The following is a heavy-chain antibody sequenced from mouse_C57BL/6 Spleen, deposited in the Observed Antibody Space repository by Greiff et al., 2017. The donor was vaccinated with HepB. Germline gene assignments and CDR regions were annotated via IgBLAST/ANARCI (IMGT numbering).Heavy chain of an antibody. CDR2: IDPENGDT. V-gene: IGHV14-4*01. CDR1: GFNIKDDY. Sequence: VQLKQSGAELVRPGASVKLSCTASGFNIKDDYMHWVKQRPEQGLEWIGWIDPENGDTEYASKFQGKATITADTSSNTAYLQLSSLTSEDTAVYYCTFNVPFDYWGQGTTLTVSS. CDR3: TFNVPFDY. J-gene: IGHJ2*01.